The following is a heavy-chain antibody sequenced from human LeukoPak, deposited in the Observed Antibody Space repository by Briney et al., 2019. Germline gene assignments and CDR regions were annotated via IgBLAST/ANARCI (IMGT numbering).Heavy chain of an antibody. Sequence: ASVKVSCKVSGYTLTELSMHRVRQAPGKGLEWMGGFDPEDGETIYAQKFQGRVTMTRDTSTSTVYMELSSLRSEDTAVYYCARDSSGGVYDAFDIWGQGTMVTVSS. CDR2: FDPEDGET. V-gene: IGHV1-24*01. J-gene: IGHJ3*02. CDR3: ARDSSGGVYDAFDI. CDR1: GYTLTELS. D-gene: IGHD6-19*01.